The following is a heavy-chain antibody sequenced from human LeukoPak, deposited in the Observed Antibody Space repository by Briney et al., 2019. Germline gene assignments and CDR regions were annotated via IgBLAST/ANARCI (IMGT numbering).Heavy chain of an antibody. J-gene: IGHJ4*02. CDR1: GGSISSGGYY. Sequence: SETLSLTCTVSGGSISSGGYYWSWIRQPPGKGLEWIGYIYHSGSTYYNPSLKSRVTISVDRSKNQFSLKLSSVTAADTAVYYCARAYSNYEDYFDYWGQGTLVTVSS. CDR3: ARAYSNYEDYFDY. CDR2: IYHSGST. V-gene: IGHV4-30-2*01. D-gene: IGHD4-11*01.